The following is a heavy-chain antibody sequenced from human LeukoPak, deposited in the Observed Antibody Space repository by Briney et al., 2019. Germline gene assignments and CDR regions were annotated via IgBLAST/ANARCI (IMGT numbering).Heavy chain of an antibody. D-gene: IGHD5-24*01. CDR1: GGSISSSSYY. CDR3: ASLLRDGYNPVDY. CDR2: IYYSGST. V-gene: IGHV4-39*07. Sequence: PSETLSLTCTVYGGSISSSSYYWGWIRQPPGKGLEGIGSIYYSGSTYYNPSLKSRVTITVDTSKNQFSLTLSSVTAADTAVYYCASLLRDGYNPVDYWGQGTLVTVSS. J-gene: IGHJ4*02.